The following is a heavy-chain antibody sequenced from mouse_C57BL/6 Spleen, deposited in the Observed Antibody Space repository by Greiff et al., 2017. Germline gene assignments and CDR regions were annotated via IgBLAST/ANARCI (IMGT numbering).Heavy chain of an antibody. Sequence: EVKLMESGPGLVKPSQSLSLTCSVTGYSITSGYYWNWIRQFPGNKLEWMGYISYDGSNNYNPSLKNRISITRDTSKNQFFLTLNSVTTEDTATYYCARGGNIYYGNYGDYWGQGTTLTVSS. D-gene: IGHD2-1*01. V-gene: IGHV3-6*01. J-gene: IGHJ2*01. CDR1: GYSITSGYY. CDR3: ARGGNIYYGNYGDY. CDR2: ISYDGSN.